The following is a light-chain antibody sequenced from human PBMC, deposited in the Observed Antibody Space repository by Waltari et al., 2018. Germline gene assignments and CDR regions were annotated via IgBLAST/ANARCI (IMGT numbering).Light chain of an antibody. CDR3: HVWHSSGDQGV. V-gene: IGLV3-21*02. CDR1: NIGLQT. CDR2: DES. J-gene: IGLJ2*01. Sequence: SYVLTQPPSMSVAPGQPARLTCGGDNIGLQTVHWYQQKPGQAPVMVISDESDRPSGIPGRISGSNSGKTATLTINRVEVGDEADYYCHVWHSSGDQGVFGGGTKLTVL.